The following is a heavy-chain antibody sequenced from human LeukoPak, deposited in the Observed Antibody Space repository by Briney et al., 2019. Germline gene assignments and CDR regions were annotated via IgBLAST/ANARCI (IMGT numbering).Heavy chain of an antibody. D-gene: IGHD3-16*02. CDR2: IYYSGST. J-gene: IGHJ4*02. V-gene: IGHV4-59*01. CDR3: ARSRYTFGGVIALFDY. CDR1: GGSNSSYY. Sequence: SETLSHTCTVSGGSNSSYYWSWIRQPPGKGLEWSGYIYYSGSTNYNPSLKSRVTISVDTSKNQFSLKLSSVTAADTAVYYCARSRYTFGGVIALFDYWGQGTLVTVSS.